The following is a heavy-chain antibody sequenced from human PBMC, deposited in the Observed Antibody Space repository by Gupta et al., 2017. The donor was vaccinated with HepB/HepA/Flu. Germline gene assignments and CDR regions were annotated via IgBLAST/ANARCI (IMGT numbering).Heavy chain of an antibody. J-gene: IGHJ4*02. Sequence: QVQLVESGGGVVQPGKSLRLSCAASGFTFRSYAMHWVRQAPGKGLEWVAFISNDGHNEYYLDSVKGRFTISRDNSKDTVYLQMNNLRADDTAMYYCAKDQEQWVVHLLDSWGQGTLVTVSS. CDR1: GFTFRSYA. CDR2: ISNDGHNE. CDR3: AKDQEQWVVHLLDS. V-gene: IGHV3-30*18. D-gene: IGHD6-19*01.